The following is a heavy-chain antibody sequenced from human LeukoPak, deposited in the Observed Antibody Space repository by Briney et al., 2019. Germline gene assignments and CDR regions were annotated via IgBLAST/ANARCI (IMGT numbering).Heavy chain of an antibody. CDR3: ASLPSSGWYVSGNDF. J-gene: IGHJ4*02. CDR2: ISSGGGTI. Sequence: GGSLRLSCAASGFIFSSYEMNWVRQAPGKGLEWVSCISSGGGTIYYADSVKGRFTVSRDNGKYSLYLQMNSLRAEDTAIYYCASLPSSGWYVSGNDFWGQGTLVTVSS. CDR1: GFIFSSYE. V-gene: IGHV3-48*03. D-gene: IGHD6-19*01.